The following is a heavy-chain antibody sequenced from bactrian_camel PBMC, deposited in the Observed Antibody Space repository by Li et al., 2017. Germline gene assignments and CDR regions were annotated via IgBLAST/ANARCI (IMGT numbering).Heavy chain of an antibody. J-gene: IGHJ4*01. CDR1: GFTFDTHA. Sequence: VQLVESGGGLVQPGASLRLSCVASGFTFDTHAMSWVRQAPGRGLEWVAAIKDSGDSTYYADSVKGRFTVSRDNAKNSLYLQLNSLKPEDSAMYYCARRNGYCNPTLPRAEFSYWGQGTQVTVS. V-gene: IGHV3S31*01. D-gene: IGHD1*01. CDR3: ARRNGYCNPTLPRAEFSY. CDR2: IKDSGDST.